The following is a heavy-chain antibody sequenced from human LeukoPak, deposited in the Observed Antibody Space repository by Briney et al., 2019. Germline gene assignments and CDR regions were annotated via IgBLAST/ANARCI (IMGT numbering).Heavy chain of an antibody. J-gene: IGHJ5*02. D-gene: IGHD3-3*01. V-gene: IGHV3-7*01. CDR2: IKQDGSEK. Sequence: PGGSLRLSCAASGFTFSSYWMSWVRQAPGKGLEWVANIKQDGSEKYYVDSVKGRFTISRDNAKNSLYLQMNSLRAEDTAVYYCARVRRFLEWFGNWFDPWGQGTLVTVSS. CDR3: ARVRRFLEWFGNWFDP. CDR1: GFTFSSYW.